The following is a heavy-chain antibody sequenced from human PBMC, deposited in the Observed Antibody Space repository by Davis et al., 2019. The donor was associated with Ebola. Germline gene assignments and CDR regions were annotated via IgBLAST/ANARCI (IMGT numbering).Heavy chain of an antibody. Sequence: SVKVSCKASGGTFSSYTISWVRQAPGQGLEWMGRIIPILGIANYAQKFQGRVTITADKSTSTAYMELSSLRSEDTAVYYCARDQGGDFWSGYFQIDPWGQGTLVTVSS. V-gene: IGHV1-69*04. CDR3: ARDQGGDFWSGYFQIDP. D-gene: IGHD3-3*01. J-gene: IGHJ5*02. CDR2: IIPILGIA. CDR1: GGTFSSYT.